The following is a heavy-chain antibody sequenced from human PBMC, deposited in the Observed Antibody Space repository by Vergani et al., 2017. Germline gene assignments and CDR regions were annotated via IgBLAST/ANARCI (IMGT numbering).Heavy chain of an antibody. Sequence: QVQLVQSGAEVKKPGASVKVSCKASGYTFTSYYMHWVRQAPGQGLEWMGIINPSGGSTSYAQKFQGRVTMTRDTSTSTVYMEQSSLRSEDTAVYYCAKDPGQQLVRRENWFDPWGQGTLVTVSS. CDR3: AKDPGQQLVRRENWFDP. D-gene: IGHD6-13*01. J-gene: IGHJ5*02. CDR2: INPSGGST. CDR1: GYTFTSYY. V-gene: IGHV1-46*01.